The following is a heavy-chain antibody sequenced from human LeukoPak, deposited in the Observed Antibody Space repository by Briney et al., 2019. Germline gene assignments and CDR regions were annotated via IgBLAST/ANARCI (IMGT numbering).Heavy chain of an antibody. CDR1: GYTLTELS. Sequence: ASVKVSCKVSGYTLTELSMHWVRQAPGKGLEWVGRINPNSGGTNYAQKFQGRVTMTRDTSISTAYMELSRLRSDDTAVYYCARVRVATIFTSMAYFDYWGQGTLVTVSS. V-gene: IGHV1-2*06. CDR2: INPNSGGT. CDR3: ARVRVATIFTSMAYFDY. J-gene: IGHJ4*02. D-gene: IGHD5-12*01.